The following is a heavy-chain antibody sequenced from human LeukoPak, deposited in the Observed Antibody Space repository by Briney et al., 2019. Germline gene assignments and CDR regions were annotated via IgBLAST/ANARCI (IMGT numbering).Heavy chain of an antibody. CDR2: ISSSSSVI. CDR1: GFTFSSYA. D-gene: IGHD6-13*01. J-gene: IGHJ4*02. V-gene: IGHV3-48*01. Sequence: GGSLRLSCAASGFTFSSYAMNWVRQAPGKGLEWLSYISSSSSVIYYADSVKGRFTISRDNAKNSLYLQMSSLRAEDTAVYYCARDSRQQLPHWGQGTLVTVSS. CDR3: ARDSRQQLPH.